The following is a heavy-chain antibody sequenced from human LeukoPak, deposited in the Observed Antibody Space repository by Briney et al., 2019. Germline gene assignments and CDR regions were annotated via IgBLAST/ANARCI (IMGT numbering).Heavy chain of an antibody. CDR1: GFTVSSNY. V-gene: IGHV3-66*01. CDR2: IYSGGST. J-gene: IGHJ4*02. D-gene: IGHD4-17*01. CDR3: AKVPLPPASNADYLFFDY. Sequence: GGSLRLSCAASGFTVSSNYMSWVRQAPGKGLEWVSVIYSGGSTYYADSVKGRFTISRDNSKNTLYLQMNSLRAEDTAVYYCAKVPLPPASNADYLFFDYWGQGTLVTVSS.